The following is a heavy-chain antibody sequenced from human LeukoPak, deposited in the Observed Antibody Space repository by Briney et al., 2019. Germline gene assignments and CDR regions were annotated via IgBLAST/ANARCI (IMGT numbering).Heavy chain of an antibody. CDR1: GFTFSNYA. J-gene: IGHJ4*02. V-gene: IGHV3-23*01. CDR2: ISGGGDST. D-gene: IGHD2-8*01. CDR3: AKTPDYCTNGVCYTLHYFDY. Sequence: GGSLRLSCAASGFTFSNYAMTWVRQAPGKGLEWVSTISGGGDSTYYADSVRGRFTISRDDSKSTLYLQMNSLSAEDTAVYYCAKTPDYCTNGVCYTLHYFDYWGQGTLVTVSS.